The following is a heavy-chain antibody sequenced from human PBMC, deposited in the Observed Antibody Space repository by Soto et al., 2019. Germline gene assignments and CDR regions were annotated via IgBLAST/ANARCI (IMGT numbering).Heavy chain of an antibody. CDR1: GLSFSGYA. Sequence: QVQLVESGGGVVQPGRSLRLSCVASGLSFSGYAFHWVRQAPGKGLEWVAIISNDGSNEQYADSVKGRFAFSRDNSKKTVYLQMDSLRGDDTAVYYCAKDQRFLESAYFDYWGQGTLVTVSS. CDR2: ISNDGSNE. V-gene: IGHV3-30*18. D-gene: IGHD3-3*01. CDR3: AKDQRFLESAYFDY. J-gene: IGHJ4*02.